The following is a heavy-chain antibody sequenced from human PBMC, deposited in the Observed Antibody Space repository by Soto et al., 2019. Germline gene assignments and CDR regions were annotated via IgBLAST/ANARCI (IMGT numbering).Heavy chain of an antibody. CDR3: ARDFRSSGWQYYFDH. CDR1: GGTFSSYA. CDR2: IIPIFGTA. V-gene: IGHV1-69*13. D-gene: IGHD6-19*01. J-gene: IGHJ4*02. Sequence: GASVKVSCKASGGTFSSYAISWVRQAPGQGLEWMGGIIPIFGTANYAQKFQGRVTITADESTSTAYMELSSLRSEDTAVYYCARDFRSSGWQYYFDHWGQGTLVTVSS.